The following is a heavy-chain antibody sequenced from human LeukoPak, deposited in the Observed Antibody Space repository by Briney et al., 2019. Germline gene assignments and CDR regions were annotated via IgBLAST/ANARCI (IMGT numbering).Heavy chain of an antibody. CDR3: ARRLAGYYSFDY. CDR1: GFAVSHNY. CDR2: IYSGGST. V-gene: IGHV3-53*01. D-gene: IGHD3-9*01. Sequence: GKSLRLSCAASGFAVSHNYMSWVRQAPGKGLEWVSCIYSGGSTDYADSVKGRFTISRDNSRNTLYLQMNSLRAEDTAVYYCARRLAGYYSFDYWGQGTLVTVSS. J-gene: IGHJ4*02.